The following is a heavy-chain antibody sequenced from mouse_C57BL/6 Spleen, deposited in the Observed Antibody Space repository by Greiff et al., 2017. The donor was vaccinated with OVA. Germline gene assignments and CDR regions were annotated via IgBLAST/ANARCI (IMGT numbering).Heavy chain of an antibody. V-gene: IGHV5-9-1*02. D-gene: IGHD4-1*01. CDR2: ISSGGDYI. J-gene: IGHJ4*01. CDR3: TRDLTDDYAMDD. Sequence: EVQRVESGEGLVKPGGSLKLSCAASGFTFSSYSMSWVRQTPEQRLEWVAYISSGGDYIYYADTVKGRFTISRDNARNTVYLQMSSLKSEDTAMYYCTRDLTDDYAMDDWGQGTSVTVSS. CDR1: GFTFSSYS.